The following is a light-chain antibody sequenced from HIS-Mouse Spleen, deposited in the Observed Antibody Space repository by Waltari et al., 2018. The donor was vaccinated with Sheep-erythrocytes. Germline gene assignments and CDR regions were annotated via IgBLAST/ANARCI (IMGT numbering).Light chain of an antibody. V-gene: IGKV1-33*01. CDR2: DAS. CDR3: QQYDNLFT. Sequence: DIQMTQSPSSLSASGGDRVTITCQASQDISNYLNWYQQKPGKAPKFLIYDASNLETGVPSRFSGSGSGTDFTFTISSLQPEDIATYYCQQYDNLFTFGPGTKVDIK. CDR1: QDISNY. J-gene: IGKJ3*01.